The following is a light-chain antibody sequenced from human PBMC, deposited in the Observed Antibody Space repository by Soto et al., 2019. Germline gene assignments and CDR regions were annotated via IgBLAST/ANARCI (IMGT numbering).Light chain of an antibody. V-gene: IGKV1-39*01. CDR2: AAS. CDR3: QQSYSTPYT. Sequence: DIRMTQSPSSLSASVGDRVTITCRASQSISSYLNWYQQKPGKAPKLLIYAASSLQSGVPSRFSGSGSGTEFTLTISSLQPEDFATYYCQQSYSTPYTFGQGTKLEIK. CDR1: QSISSY. J-gene: IGKJ2*01.